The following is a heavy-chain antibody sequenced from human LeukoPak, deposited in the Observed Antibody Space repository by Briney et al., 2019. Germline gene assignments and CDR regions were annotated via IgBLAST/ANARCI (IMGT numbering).Heavy chain of an antibody. CDR2: INPSGGYT. CDR1: GFTFTSFTTFY. D-gene: IGHD4-11*01. Sequence: ASVKVSCKASGFTFTSFTTFYLHWVRQAPGQGLEWMGIINPSGGYTSSPQRFKGRVTMTRDMSTSTVFMVLSSLGSDDTAVYYCARADYNTFDYWGQGTLVTVSS. V-gene: IGHV1-46*01. CDR3: ARADYNTFDY. J-gene: IGHJ4*02.